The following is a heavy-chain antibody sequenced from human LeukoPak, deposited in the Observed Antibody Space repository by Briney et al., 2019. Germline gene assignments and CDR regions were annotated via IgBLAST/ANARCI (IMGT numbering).Heavy chain of an antibody. J-gene: IGHJ4*02. CDR3: ARVGSGYDFFDY. CDR2: VYSSGST. D-gene: IGHD3/OR15-3a*01. CDR1: GGSMGTYY. Sequence: SETLSLTCTVSGGSMGTYYWSWIRQPAGKGLEWLGRVYSSGSTKYNPSLESRVTMSVDTSKNQFSLKLNFVTAADTAVYYCARVGSGYDFFDYWGQGTLVTVSS. V-gene: IGHV4-4*07.